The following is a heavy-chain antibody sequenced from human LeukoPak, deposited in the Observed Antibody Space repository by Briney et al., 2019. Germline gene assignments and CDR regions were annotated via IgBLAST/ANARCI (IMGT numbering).Heavy chain of an antibody. V-gene: IGHV3-33*06. D-gene: IGHD3-9*01. Sequence: GGSLRLSCAASGFTFSSYAMSWVRQTPGQGLEWVAVIWFDGSNKYYADSVKGRFTISRDNSKNTLYLQMTNVRAEDTAVYFCAKALRNFAFDALDMWGQGTMVTVSS. CDR1: GFTFSSYA. J-gene: IGHJ3*02. CDR2: IWFDGSNK. CDR3: AKALRNFAFDALDM.